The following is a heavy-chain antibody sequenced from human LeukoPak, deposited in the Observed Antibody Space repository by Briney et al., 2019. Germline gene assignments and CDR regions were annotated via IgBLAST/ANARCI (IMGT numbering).Heavy chain of an antibody. CDR2: INSDGSST. CDR1: GFTFSSYW. CDR3: ASEGYCSGGSCSYAFDI. J-gene: IGHJ3*02. V-gene: IGHV3-74*01. Sequence: GGSLRLSCAASGFTFSSYWMHWVRQAPGKGLVWVSRINSDGSSTSYADSVKGRFTISRDNAKNTLYLQMNSLRAEDTAVYYCASEGYCSGGSCSYAFDIWGQGTMVTVSS. D-gene: IGHD2-15*01.